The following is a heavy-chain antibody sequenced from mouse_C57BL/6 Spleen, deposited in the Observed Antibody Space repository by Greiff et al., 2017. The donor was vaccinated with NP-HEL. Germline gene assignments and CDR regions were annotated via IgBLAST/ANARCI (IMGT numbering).Heavy chain of an antibody. D-gene: IGHD1-1*01. CDR1: GYSITSGYY. CDR3: ARAYGRILGY. V-gene: IGHV3-6*01. CDR2: ISYDGSN. J-gene: IGHJ2*01. Sequence: DVQLQESGPGLVKPSQSLSLTCSVTGYSITSGYYWNWIRQFPGNKLEWMGYISYDGSNNYNPSLKNRISITRDTSKNQFFLKLNSVTTEDTATYYCARAYGRILGYWGTGTTLTVSS.